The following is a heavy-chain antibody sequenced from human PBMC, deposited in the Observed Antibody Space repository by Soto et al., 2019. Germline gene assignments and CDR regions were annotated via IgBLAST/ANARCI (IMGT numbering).Heavy chain of an antibody. J-gene: IGHJ4*02. Sequence: EVQLLESGGGLVQPGGSLRLSCAASGFTFSSYAMSWVRQAPGKGLEWVSAISGSGGSTYYADSVKGRFTISRDNSKNTLYLQMNSPRAEDTAVYYCANLVGAKYYFDYWGQGTLVTVSS. CDR1: GFTFSSYA. V-gene: IGHV3-23*01. CDR2: ISGSGGST. D-gene: IGHD1-26*01. CDR3: ANLVGAKYYFDY.